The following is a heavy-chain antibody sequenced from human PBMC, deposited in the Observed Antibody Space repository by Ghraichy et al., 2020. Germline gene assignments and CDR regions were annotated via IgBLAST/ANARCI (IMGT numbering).Heavy chain of an antibody. J-gene: IGHJ4*02. CDR3: IVGLGDSTELGDY. Sequence: GGSLRLSCAASGFTFSSYSMNWVRQAPGKGLEWVSSISSSSSYIYYADSVKGRFTISRDNAKNSLYLQMNSLRAEDTAVYYCIVGLGDSTELGDYWGQGTLVTVSS. CDR1: GFTFSSYS. D-gene: IGHD2-21*02. V-gene: IGHV3-21*01. CDR2: ISSSSSYI.